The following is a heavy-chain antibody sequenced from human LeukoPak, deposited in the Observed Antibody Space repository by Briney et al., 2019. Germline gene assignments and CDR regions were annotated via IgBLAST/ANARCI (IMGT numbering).Heavy chain of an antibody. CDR2: INPNSGGT. J-gene: IGHJ5*02. Sequence: ASVKVSCKASGYTFTGYYMHWVRQAPGQGLEWMGWINPNSGGTNYAQKFQGRVTMTRDTPISPAYMEPSRLRSSDPAVNTCSRDGYGGSYSGWFDPWGQGTLVTVSS. CDR3: SRDGYGGSYSGWFDP. CDR1: GYTFTGYY. V-gene: IGHV1-2*02. D-gene: IGHD1-26*01.